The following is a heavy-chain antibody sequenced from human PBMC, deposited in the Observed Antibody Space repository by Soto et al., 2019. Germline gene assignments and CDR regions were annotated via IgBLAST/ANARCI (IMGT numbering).Heavy chain of an antibody. CDR1: GGSISSYY. J-gene: IGHJ4*02. Sequence: PSETLSLTCTVSGGSISSYYWSWIRQPPGKGLEWIGYIYYSGSTNYNPSLKSRVTISVDTSKNQFSLKLSSVTAADTAVYYCARGEPSTGTFDYWGQGTLVPVSS. CDR2: IYYSGST. D-gene: IGHD1-1*01. V-gene: IGHV4-59*01. CDR3: ARGEPSTGTFDY.